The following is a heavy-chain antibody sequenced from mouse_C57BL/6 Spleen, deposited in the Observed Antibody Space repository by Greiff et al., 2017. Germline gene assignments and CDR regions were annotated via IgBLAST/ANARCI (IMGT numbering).Heavy chain of an antibody. Sequence: VKVVESGAELARPGASVKLSCKASGYTFTSYGISWVKQRTGQGLEWIGEIYPRSGNTYYNEKFKGKATLTADKSSSTAYMELRSLTSEDSAVYFCATGYYAMDYWGQGTSVTVSS. CDR1: GYTFTSYG. V-gene: IGHV1-81*01. J-gene: IGHJ4*01. CDR3: ATGYYAMDY. CDR2: IYPRSGNT.